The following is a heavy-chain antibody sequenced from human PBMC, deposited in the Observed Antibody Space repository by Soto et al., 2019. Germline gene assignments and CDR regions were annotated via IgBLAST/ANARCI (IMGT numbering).Heavy chain of an antibody. J-gene: IGHJ6*02. CDR1: GYTFTRNG. CDR3: LKVLASNRWLSSDV. CDR2: ISPNSGNI. D-gene: IGHD4-4*01. Sequence: QVHLVQSGAEVKKPGASVNVSCKTSGYTFTRNGISWVRQAPGQGLEWMGWISPNSGNIKYAQKLQGRVIMATVTSTRPAYMGLRSAGAADSAEYYCLKVLASNRWLSSDVWGQGTKVTVSS. V-gene: IGHV1-18*01.